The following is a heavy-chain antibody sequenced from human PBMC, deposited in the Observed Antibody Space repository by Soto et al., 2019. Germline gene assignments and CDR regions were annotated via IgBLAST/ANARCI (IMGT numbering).Heavy chain of an antibody. J-gene: IGHJ6*02. CDR2: IGESGTPT. CDR3: ARYIPGVRYYGMDV. CDR1: GFSFRSYA. D-gene: IGHD2-2*01. V-gene: IGHV3-23*01. Sequence: GGSLRLSCAASGFSFRSYAMKWVRQAPGKGLEWVSLIGESGTPTYYADSVKGRFTISRDTSGNTLFLEMYTLRAEDTAVYYCARYIPGVRYYGMDVWGQGTTVTVSS.